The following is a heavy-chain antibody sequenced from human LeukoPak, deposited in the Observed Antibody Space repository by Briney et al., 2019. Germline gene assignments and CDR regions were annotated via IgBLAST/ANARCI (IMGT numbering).Heavy chain of an antibody. CDR1: GGSFSGYY. V-gene: IGHV4-34*01. CDR2: INHSGST. D-gene: IGHD4-23*01. Sequence: SETLSLTCAVYGGSFSGYYWSWIRQPPGKGLEWIGEINHSGSTNYNPSLKSRVTISVDTSKNQFSLKLSSVTAADTAVYYCASDYGGNVAAAFDIWGQGTMVTVSS. J-gene: IGHJ3*02. CDR3: ASDYGGNVAAAFDI.